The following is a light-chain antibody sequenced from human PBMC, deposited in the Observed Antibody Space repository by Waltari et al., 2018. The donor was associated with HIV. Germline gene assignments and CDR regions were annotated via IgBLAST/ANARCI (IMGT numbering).Light chain of an antibody. Sequence: AHQLTPSPTHLPATVGECATITCRASQGISSALAWYQQKPGKAPKLLIYDASSLESGVPSRFSGSGSGTDFTLTISSLQPEDFATYYCQQFNSYPLTFGGGTKVEIK. J-gene: IGKJ4*01. CDR2: DAS. V-gene: IGKV1-13*02. CDR1: QGISSA. CDR3: QQFNSYPLT.